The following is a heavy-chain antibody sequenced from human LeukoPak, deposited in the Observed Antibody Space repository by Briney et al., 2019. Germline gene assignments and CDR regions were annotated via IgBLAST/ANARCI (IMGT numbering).Heavy chain of an antibody. CDR2: IYSDGRI. Sequence: GGSLRLSCAASGFTVSRNYMNWVRQATGKGLEWVSIIYSDGRIYYADSVKGRFTLSRDNSKNTVHLQMNSLRADDTAVYYCARVKRLLPNDAFDMWGQGTMVTVSS. CDR1: GFTVSRNY. V-gene: IGHV3-66*01. CDR3: ARVKRLLPNDAFDM. D-gene: IGHD3-22*01. J-gene: IGHJ3*02.